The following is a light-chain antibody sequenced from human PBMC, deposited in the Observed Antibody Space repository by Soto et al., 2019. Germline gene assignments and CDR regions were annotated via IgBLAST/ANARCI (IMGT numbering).Light chain of an antibody. CDR2: DVS. V-gene: IGLV2-14*01. J-gene: IGLJ1*01. CDR3: YSNTTSSTYV. CDR1: SSAVGGYNY. Sequence: QSVLTQPASVSGSPGQSFTISCSGTSSAVGGYNYVSWYQQHPGKAPQVMIYDVSNRPSGVSDRFSGSKSGNTASLTISGLQAEDEDDYYCYSNTTSSTYVFGTGTKVTVL.